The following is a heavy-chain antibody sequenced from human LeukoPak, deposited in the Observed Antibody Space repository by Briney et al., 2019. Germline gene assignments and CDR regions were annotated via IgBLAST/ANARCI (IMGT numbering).Heavy chain of an antibody. Sequence: ASVKVSCKVSGYTLTELSMHWVRQAPGKGLEWMGGFDLEDGETIYAQKFQGRVTMTEDTSTDTAYMELSTLRSEDTAVYYCARGPPYYDFWSGYYDYWGQGTLVTVSS. J-gene: IGHJ4*02. CDR2: FDLEDGET. D-gene: IGHD3-3*01. CDR1: GYTLTELS. CDR3: ARGPPYYDFWSGYYDY. V-gene: IGHV1-24*01.